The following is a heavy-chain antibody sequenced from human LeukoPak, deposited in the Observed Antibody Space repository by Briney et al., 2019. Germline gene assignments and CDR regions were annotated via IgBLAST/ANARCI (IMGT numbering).Heavy chain of an antibody. V-gene: IGHV3-23*01. J-gene: IGHJ4*02. CDR3: VARRGVVRGVQALFDY. CDR2: ISGSSGST. D-gene: IGHD3-10*01. Sequence: GGSLRLSCAASGFTFSSYAMSWVRQAPGKGLEWVSAISGSSGSTYYADSVKGRFTISRDNSKNTLYLQMNSLRAEDTAVYYCVARRGVVRGVQALFDYWGQGTLVTVSS. CDR1: GFTFSSYA.